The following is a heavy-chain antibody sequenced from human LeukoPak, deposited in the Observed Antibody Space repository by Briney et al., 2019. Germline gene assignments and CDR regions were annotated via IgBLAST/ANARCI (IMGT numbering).Heavy chain of an antibody. D-gene: IGHD6-13*01. Sequence: PSETLSLTCAVYVGSFSGYHWSWIHQPPGKGLEWIGEINHSGSTNYNPSLKSRVTISVDTSKNQFSLKLSSVTAADTAVYYCARGTYLHRGSSSSWYDYWGQGSLVTVSS. CDR1: VGSFSGYH. CDR3: ARGTYLHRGSSSSWYDY. V-gene: IGHV4-34*01. CDR2: INHSGST. J-gene: IGHJ4*02.